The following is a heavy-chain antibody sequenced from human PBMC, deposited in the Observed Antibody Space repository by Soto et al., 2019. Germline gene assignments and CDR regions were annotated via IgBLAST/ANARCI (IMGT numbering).Heavy chain of an antibody. CDR1: GFTFSSYA. CDR3: AKDRGTRWYDDYYYGMDV. V-gene: IGHV3-23*01. D-gene: IGHD6-13*01. Sequence: EVQLLESGGGLVQPGGSLRLSCAASGFTFSSYAMSWVRQAPGKGLEWVSAMSGSGGNTYYADSVKGRFTISRDNSKNPLYLQMNSLRAEDTAIYYCAKDRGTRWYDDYYYGMDVWGLGTTVTVSS. CDR2: MSGSGGNT. J-gene: IGHJ6*02.